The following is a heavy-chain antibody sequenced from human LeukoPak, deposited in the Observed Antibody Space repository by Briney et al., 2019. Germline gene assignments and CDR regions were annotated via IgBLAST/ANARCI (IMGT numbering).Heavy chain of an antibody. Sequence: PGGSLRLSCAASGFTVSSNYMSWVRQAPGKGLEWVSVIYSGGSTYHADSVKGRFTISRDNSKNTLYLQMNSLRAEDTAVYYCARALWFGESHLGDAFDIWGQGTMVTVSS. CDR1: GFTVSSNY. J-gene: IGHJ3*02. CDR2: IYSGGST. V-gene: IGHV3-66*01. CDR3: ARALWFGESHLGDAFDI. D-gene: IGHD3-10*01.